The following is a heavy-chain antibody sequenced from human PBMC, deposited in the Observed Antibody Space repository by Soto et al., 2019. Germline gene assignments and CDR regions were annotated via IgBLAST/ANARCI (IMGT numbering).Heavy chain of an antibody. CDR2: ISGSGGII. CDR1: GFTFGGFY. V-gene: IGHV3-11*01. D-gene: IGHD4-17*01. J-gene: IGHJ4*02. Sequence: GGSLRLSCAASGFTFGGFYMGWIRQAPGRGLEWVSFISGSGGIIYLADSVKGRFAISRDNTKNSLYLQLNSLRPEDTAVYYCAVYGYGVSAAAYWGQGTLVTVSS. CDR3: AVYGYGVSAAAY.